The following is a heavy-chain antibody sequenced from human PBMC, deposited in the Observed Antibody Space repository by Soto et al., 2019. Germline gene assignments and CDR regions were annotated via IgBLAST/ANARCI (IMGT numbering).Heavy chain of an antibody. CDR3: ARGLGVVSLYGMDV. J-gene: IGHJ6*02. D-gene: IGHD3-16*01. CDR2: ISGSGRIR. Sequence: QVQLVGSGGGLVKPGGSLRLSCAASGFSFSDYYMSWIRQAPGKGLEWLSYISGSGRIREYADSVKGRFTISRDNAKNSLYLQMNSLRAEDTAVYYCARGLGVVSLYGMDVWGQGTTVTVSS. CDR1: GFSFSDYY. V-gene: IGHV3-11*01.